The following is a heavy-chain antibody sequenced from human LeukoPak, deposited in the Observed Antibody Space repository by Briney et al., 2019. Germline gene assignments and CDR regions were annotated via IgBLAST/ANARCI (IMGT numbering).Heavy chain of an antibody. J-gene: IGHJ4*02. CDR2: ISGSGGST. D-gene: IGHD4-17*01. V-gene: IGHV3-23*01. CDR3: ASLSTTVTTPDDFDY. Sequence: GGSLRLSCAASGFTVDSNYLSWVRQAPGKGLEWVSAISGSGGSTYYADSVKGRFTISRDNSKNTLYLQMNSLRAEDTAVYYCASLSTTVTTPDDFDYWGQGTLVTVSS. CDR1: GFTVDSNY.